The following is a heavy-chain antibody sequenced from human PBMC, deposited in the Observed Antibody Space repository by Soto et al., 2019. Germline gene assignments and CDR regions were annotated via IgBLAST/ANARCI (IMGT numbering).Heavy chain of an antibody. J-gene: IGHJ4*02. Sequence: GGSLRLSCAASGFTFSSYGMHWVRQALGKGLEWVAVIWYDGSNKYYADSVKGRFTISRDNSKNTLYLQMNSLRAEDTAVYYCARDQRGSSSWNDFDYWGQGTLVTVSS. V-gene: IGHV3-33*01. D-gene: IGHD6-13*01. CDR1: GFTFSSYG. CDR2: IWYDGSNK. CDR3: ARDQRGSSSWNDFDY.